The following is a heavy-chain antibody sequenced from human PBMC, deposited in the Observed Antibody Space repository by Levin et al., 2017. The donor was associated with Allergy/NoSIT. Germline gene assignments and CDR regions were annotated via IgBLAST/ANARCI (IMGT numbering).Heavy chain of an antibody. CDR2: ISSNTRTI. V-gene: IGHV3-48*02. J-gene: IGHJ4*02. CDR1: GFTFSNYN. CDR3: VREGGWWPPYYFDY. D-gene: IGHD2-15*01. Sequence: GVLKISCAASGFTFSNYNMNWVRQAPGKGLEWLSYISSNTRTIYYASSLKGRFTVSRDNAKNSLYLQMNSLRDDDTAVYYCVREGGWWPPYYFDYWGQGAPVTVSS.